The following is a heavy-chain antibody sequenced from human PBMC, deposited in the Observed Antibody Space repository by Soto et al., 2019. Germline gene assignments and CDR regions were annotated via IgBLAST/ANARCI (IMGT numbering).Heavy chain of an antibody. CDR1: GDSVSSNSAA. V-gene: IGHV6-1*01. Sequence: PSQTLSLTCAISGDSVSSNSAAWNWIRQSPSRGLEWLGRTYYRSKWYNDYAVSVKSRITINPDTSKNQFSLQLNSVTPEDTAVYYCARGSLLYNWNHDAFDIWGQGTMVTVSS. CDR3: ARGSLLYNWNHDAFDI. D-gene: IGHD1-20*01. J-gene: IGHJ3*02. CDR2: TYYRSKWYN.